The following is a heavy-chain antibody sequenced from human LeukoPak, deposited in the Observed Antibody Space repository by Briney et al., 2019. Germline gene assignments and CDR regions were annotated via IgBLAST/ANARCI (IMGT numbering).Heavy chain of an antibody. J-gene: IGHJ3*01. CDR1: GFTFSSYG. CDR3: ARGANRIPMVRGATVVLDVFDA. V-gene: IGHV3-30*03. Sequence: PGGSLRLSCAASGFTFSSYGMHWVRQAPGKGLEWVAVISYDGSNKYYADSVKGRFTTSRDNSKNTLYLQMNSLRAEDTAVYYCARGANRIPMVRGATVVLDVFDAWGQGTVITVSS. D-gene: IGHD3-10*01. CDR2: ISYDGSNK.